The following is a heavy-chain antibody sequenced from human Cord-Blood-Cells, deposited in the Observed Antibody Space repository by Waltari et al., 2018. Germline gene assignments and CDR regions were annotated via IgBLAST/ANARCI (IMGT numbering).Heavy chain of an antibody. CDR1: GFPFSSYS. Sequence: EVQLVESGGGLVKPGGSLRLSCAASGFPFSSYSIHWVRPVPGKGLEWVSSISSSSSYIYYADSVKGRFTISRDNAKNSLYLQMNSLRAEDTAVYYCARDSSIVGATTAFDIWGQGTMVTVSS. CDR2: ISSSSSYI. D-gene: IGHD1-26*01. CDR3: ARDSSIVGATTAFDI. V-gene: IGHV3-21*01. J-gene: IGHJ3*02.